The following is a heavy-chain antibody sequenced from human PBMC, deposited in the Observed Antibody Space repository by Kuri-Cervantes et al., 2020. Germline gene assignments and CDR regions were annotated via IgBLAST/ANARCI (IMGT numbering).Heavy chain of an antibody. V-gene: IGHV3-30*01. J-gene: IGHJ6*03. CDR1: GFTFSNYA. CDR2: ISYDGGDK. CDR3: ARSPSRYYMDV. Sequence: GESLKISCAASGFTFSNYAVHWVRQTPGKGLEWVAVISYDGGDKYYADSVKGRFTISRDNSKNTLYLQMNSLRAEDTAVYYCARSPSRYYMDVWGKGTTVTVSS.